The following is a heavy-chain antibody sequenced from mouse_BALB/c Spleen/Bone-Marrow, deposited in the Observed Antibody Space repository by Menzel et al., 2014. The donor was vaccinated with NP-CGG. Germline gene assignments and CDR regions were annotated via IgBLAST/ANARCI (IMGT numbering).Heavy chain of an antibody. V-gene: IGHV5-9-4*01. D-gene: IGHD1-1*02. J-gene: IGHJ1*01. CDR2: ISSGGSYT. CDR1: GFTFSSYA. CDR3: ARDGNWYFDV. Sequence: GGLVKPGGSLKLSCAASGFTFSSYAMSWVRQSPEKRLEWVAEISSGGSYTYYPDTVTGRFTISRDNAKNTLYLEMSGLRPEVTAMYYCARDGNWYFDVWGAGTTVTVSS.